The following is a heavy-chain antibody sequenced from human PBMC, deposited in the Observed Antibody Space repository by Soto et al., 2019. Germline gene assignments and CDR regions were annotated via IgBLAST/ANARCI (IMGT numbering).Heavy chain of an antibody. CDR2: IYYSGST. V-gene: IGHV4-59*01. D-gene: IGHD3-10*01. CDR1: GGSISSYY. Sequence: KTSETLSLTCTVSGGSISSYYWSWIRQPPGKGLEWIGYIYYSGSTNYNPSLKSRVTISVDTSKNQFSLKLSSVTAADTAVYYCARGTSLLWFGELLYDYYYYYGMDAWGQGTTVTVSS. CDR3: ARGTSLLWFGELLYDYYYYYGMDA. J-gene: IGHJ6*02.